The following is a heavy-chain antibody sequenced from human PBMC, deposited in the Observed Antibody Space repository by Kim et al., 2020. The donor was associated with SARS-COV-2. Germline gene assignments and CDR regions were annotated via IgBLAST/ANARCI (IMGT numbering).Heavy chain of an antibody. D-gene: IGHD5-12*01. CDR2: IKQDGSEK. Sequence: GGSLRLSCAASGFTFSSYWMSWVRQAPGKGLEWVANIKQDGSEKYYVDSVEGRFTISRDNAKNSLYLQMNSLRAEDTAVYYCRYSRDAFDIWGQGTMVTVSS. CDR3: RYSRDAFDI. J-gene: IGHJ3*02. V-gene: IGHV3-7*03. CDR1: GFTFSSYW.